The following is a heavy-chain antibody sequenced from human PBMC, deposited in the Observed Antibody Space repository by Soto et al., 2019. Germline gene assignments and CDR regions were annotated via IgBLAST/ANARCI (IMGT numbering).Heavy chain of an antibody. V-gene: IGHV3-15*01. Sequence: GGSLRLSCAASGFTFSNAWMSWVRQAPGKGLEWVGRIKSKTDGGTTDYAAPVKGRFTISRDNSKYTLNLQMNSLETEDLAVYYCTADGKWRFAYWGQGTLVTVSS. CDR2: IKSKTDGGTT. D-gene: IGHD1-26*01. CDR3: TADGKWRFAY. CDR1: GFTFSNAW. J-gene: IGHJ4*02.